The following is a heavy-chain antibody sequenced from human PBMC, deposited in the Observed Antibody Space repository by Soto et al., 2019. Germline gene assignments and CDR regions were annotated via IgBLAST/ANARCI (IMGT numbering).Heavy chain of an antibody. J-gene: IGHJ4*02. CDR1: GGLFSNYP. V-gene: IGHV1-69*01. D-gene: IGHD3-22*01. CDR3: ARGGSGYTWFNEF. CDR2: IIPVFQTA. Sequence: QEQLVQSGAEVKKPGSSVKVSCKASGGLFSNYPISWVRQVPGQGLEWMGGIIPVFQTAYYTQRFQGRVTITADESTNTAYMELSSLRSEDTAIYYCARGGSGYTWFNEFWGQGTLVTVSS.